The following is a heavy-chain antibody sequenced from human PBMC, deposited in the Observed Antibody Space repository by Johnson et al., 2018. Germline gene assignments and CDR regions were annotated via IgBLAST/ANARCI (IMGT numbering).Heavy chain of an antibody. CDR3: ARVSGGYQPYDYYGMDV. D-gene: IGHD2-15*01. J-gene: IGHJ6*02. V-gene: IGHV3-7*01. Sequence: VQLVQSGGGLVQPGGSLRLSCAASGFTFSSYWMSWVRQAPGKGLEWVANIKQDGSEKYYVDSVKGRFTISRNNAKNSLYLQMNSLRAEDTAVYDWARVSGGYQPYDYYGMDVWGQGTAVTVSS. CDR2: IKQDGSEK. CDR1: GFTFSSYW.